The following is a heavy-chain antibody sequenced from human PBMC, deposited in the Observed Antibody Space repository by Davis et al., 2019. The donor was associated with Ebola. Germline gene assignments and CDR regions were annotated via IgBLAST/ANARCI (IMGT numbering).Heavy chain of an antibody. CDR1: GFTFSSYG. CDR3: ARGIVVVVAASRPNWFDP. CDR2: ISYDGSNK. J-gene: IGHJ5*02. Sequence: GESLKISCAASGFTFSSYGMHWVRQAPGKGLEWVAVISYDGSNKYYADSVKGRFTISRDNAKNSLYLQMNSLRAEDTAVYYCARGIVVVVAASRPNWFDPWGQGTLVTVSS. D-gene: IGHD2-15*01. V-gene: IGHV3-30*03.